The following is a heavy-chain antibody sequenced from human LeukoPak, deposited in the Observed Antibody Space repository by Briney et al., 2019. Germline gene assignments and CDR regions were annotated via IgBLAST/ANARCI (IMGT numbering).Heavy chain of an antibody. D-gene: IGHD5-24*01. V-gene: IGHV1-8*01. Sequence: ASVKVSCKASGYTLTSYDINWVRQATGQGLEWMGWMNPNSGRTGYAQNFQGRITITRNTSISTAYMELSSLRSEDTAVYYCTRCGDGYENPDFDYWGPGILVAVSS. CDR3: TRCGDGYENPDFDY. CDR1: GYTLTSYD. CDR2: MNPNSGRT. J-gene: IGHJ4*02.